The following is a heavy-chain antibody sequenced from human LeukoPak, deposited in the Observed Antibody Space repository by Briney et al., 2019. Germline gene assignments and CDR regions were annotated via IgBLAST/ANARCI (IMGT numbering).Heavy chain of an antibody. CDR2: INPNSGGT. Sequence: ASVKVSCKASGYTFTDYYMHWVRQAPGQGLEWMGWINPNSGGTNYAQKFQGRVTMTTDTSISTAYMEVSRLRSDDTAVYYCARVRIGQQLDKYYYYAMDVWGEGTTVTVSS. J-gene: IGHJ6*04. V-gene: IGHV1-2*02. CDR3: ARVRIGQQLDKYYYYAMDV. D-gene: IGHD6-13*01. CDR1: GYTFTDYY.